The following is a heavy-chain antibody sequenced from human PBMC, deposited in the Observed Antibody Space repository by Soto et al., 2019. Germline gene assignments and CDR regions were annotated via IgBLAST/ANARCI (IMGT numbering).Heavy chain of an antibody. CDR1: GYTFTNYW. J-gene: IGHJ4*02. CDR2: IYPGDPDT. Sequence: GESLKISCKVSGYTFTNYWLGWVRQMPGKGLEWMGIIYPGDPDTRYSPSFQGQVTISADKSISTAYLQWSSLKASDTAMYFCARHGAYFDYWGQGTQVTVSS. D-gene: IGHD3-16*01. V-gene: IGHV5-51*01. CDR3: ARHGAYFDY.